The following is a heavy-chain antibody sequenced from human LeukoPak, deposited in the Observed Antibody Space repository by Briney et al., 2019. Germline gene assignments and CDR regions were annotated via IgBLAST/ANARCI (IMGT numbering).Heavy chain of an antibody. Sequence: GGSLRLSCAASGFTFDDHGMSWVRQAPGKGLESVSGINWNGGSTGYADSVKGRFTISRDNAKKSLYLQMNSLRAEDTALYHCARIYYDSSGYYYVDQWGQGTLVTVSS. CDR2: INWNGGST. CDR1: GFTFDDHG. V-gene: IGHV3-20*01. CDR3: ARIYYDSSGYYYVDQ. D-gene: IGHD3-22*01. J-gene: IGHJ4*02.